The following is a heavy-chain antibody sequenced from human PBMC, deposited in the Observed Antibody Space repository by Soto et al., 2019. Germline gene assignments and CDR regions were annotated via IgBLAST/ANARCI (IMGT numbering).Heavy chain of an antibody. CDR2: IWYDGSNK. CDR1: GFTFSSYG. D-gene: IGHD5-12*01. CDR3: ARDSSGYDHDTLDY. V-gene: IGHV3-33*01. J-gene: IGHJ4*02. Sequence: GGSLRLSCAASGFTFSSYGMHWVRQAPGKGLEWVAVIWYDGSNKYYADSVKGRFTISRDNSKNTLYLQMNSLRAEDTAVYYCARDSSGYDHDTLDYWGQGTLVTVSS.